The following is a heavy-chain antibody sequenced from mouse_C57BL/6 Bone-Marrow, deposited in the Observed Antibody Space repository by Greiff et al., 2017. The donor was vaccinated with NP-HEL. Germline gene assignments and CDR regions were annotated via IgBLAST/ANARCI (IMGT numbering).Heavy chain of an antibody. CDR2: ISNGGGST. J-gene: IGHJ4*01. D-gene: IGHD1-1*01. CDR1: GFTFSDYY. V-gene: IGHV5-12*01. CDR3: VSPYGSPSYAMDY. Sequence: EVQVVESGGGLVQPGGSLKLSCAASGFTFSDYYMYWVRQTPEKRLEWVAYISNGGGSTYYPDTVKGRFTISRDNAKNTRYRQMSRLKAEDTAMYYCVSPYGSPSYAMDYWGQGTSVTVSS.